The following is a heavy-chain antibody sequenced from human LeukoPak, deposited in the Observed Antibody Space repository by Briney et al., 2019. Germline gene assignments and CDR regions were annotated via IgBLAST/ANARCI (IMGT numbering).Heavy chain of an antibody. CDR3: ARGPPRGKYYYMVV. CDR1: GFTFSSFD. CDR2: IGTASDT. D-gene: IGHD1-1*01. V-gene: IGHV3-13*01. J-gene: IGHJ6*03. Sequence: GGSLRLSCAASGFTFSSFDMHWVRRPKEPGLEWVSTIGTASDTYYPGSVQGRFTLSRDNAKSSLYLQINSLTAGVTAVYYSARGPPRGKYYYMVVWGKGTTVTVSS.